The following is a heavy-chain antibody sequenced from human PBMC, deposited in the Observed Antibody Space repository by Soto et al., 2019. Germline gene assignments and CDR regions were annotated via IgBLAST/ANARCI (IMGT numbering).Heavy chain of an antibody. CDR1: GFTFSSYA. J-gene: IGHJ4*02. CDR2: ISNSGGST. CDR3: AKDNRRGATLGTFDH. Sequence: EVQLLESGGGLVQPGGSLRLSCAASGFTFSSYAMNWVRQAPGKGLEWVSIISNSGGSTDYADSVKGRFTISRDHSKSTLYLQMNSLRAEDTAVYSCAKDNRRGATLGTFDHWGQGTLVTVSS. D-gene: IGHD3-16*01. V-gene: IGHV3-23*01.